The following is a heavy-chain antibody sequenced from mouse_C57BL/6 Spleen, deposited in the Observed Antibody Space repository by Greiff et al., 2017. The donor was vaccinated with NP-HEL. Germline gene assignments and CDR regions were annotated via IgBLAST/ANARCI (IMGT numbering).Heavy chain of an antibody. Sequence: VQLQQSGPELVKPGASVKISCKASGYAFSSSWMNWVKQRPGKGLEWIGRIYPGDGDTNYNGKFKGKATLTADKSSSTAYMQLSSLTSEDSAVYFCARSEFDYWGQGTTRTVSS. J-gene: IGHJ2*01. CDR2: IYPGDGDT. CDR1: GYAFSSSW. CDR3: ARSEFDY. V-gene: IGHV1-82*01.